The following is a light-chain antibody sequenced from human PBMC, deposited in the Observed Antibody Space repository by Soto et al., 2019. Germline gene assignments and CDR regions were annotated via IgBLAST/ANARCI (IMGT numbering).Light chain of an antibody. CDR3: QQYNNWPRT. Sequence: EIVMTQSPATLSVSPGERATLSCRASQSVSNNLAWYQQKPGQAPRRLIYGASTRSTGIPARFSGSGSGTEFTLTISSLQSEDFALYYCQQYNNWPRTFGQGNKVYIK. CDR1: QSVSNN. V-gene: IGKV3-15*01. J-gene: IGKJ1*01. CDR2: GAS.